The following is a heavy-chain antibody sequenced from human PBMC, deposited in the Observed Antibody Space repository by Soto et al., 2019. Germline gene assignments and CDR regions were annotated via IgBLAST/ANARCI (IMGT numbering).Heavy chain of an antibody. D-gene: IGHD5-12*01. Sequence: QVQLQQWGARLLKPSETLSLTCAVYGGSFSGYYWSWIRQPPGKGLEWIGEINHSGSTNYNPSLNSRVTISVDTSKNQFSLKLSSVTAADTAVYYCARGVGYKYFDYWGQGTLVTVSS. CDR2: INHSGST. J-gene: IGHJ4*02. CDR1: GGSFSGYY. CDR3: ARGVGYKYFDY. V-gene: IGHV4-34*01.